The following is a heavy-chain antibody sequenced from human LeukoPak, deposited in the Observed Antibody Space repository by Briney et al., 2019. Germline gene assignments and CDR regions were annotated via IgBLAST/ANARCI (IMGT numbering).Heavy chain of an antibody. CDR3: AKDAQRGFDYSNSLEH. CDR1: GGSVSSGNYF. J-gene: IGHJ4*02. Sequence: SETLSLTCSVSGGSVSSGNYFWGWIRQPPGKGLEWIGNINYIGSTAYNPSLKSRATMSVDTSKNQFSLKMTSVTAADTAVYYCAKDAQRGFDYSNSLEHWGQGSLVTVSS. D-gene: IGHD4-11*01. V-gene: IGHV4-39*02. CDR2: INYIGST.